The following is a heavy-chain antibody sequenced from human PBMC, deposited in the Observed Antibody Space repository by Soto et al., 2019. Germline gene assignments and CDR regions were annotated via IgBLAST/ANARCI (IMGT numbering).Heavy chain of an antibody. J-gene: IGHJ3*02. CDR2: ISAYNGNT. D-gene: IGHD3-3*01. Sequence: ASVKVSCKASGYTFTSYGISWVRQAPGQGLEWMGWISAYNGNTNYAQKLQGRVTMTTDTSTSTAYMELRSLRSDDTAMYYCARRRHYDFWSGYPPDAFDIWGQGTMVTVSS. CDR3: ARRRHYDFWSGYPPDAFDI. V-gene: IGHV1-18*01. CDR1: GYTFTSYG.